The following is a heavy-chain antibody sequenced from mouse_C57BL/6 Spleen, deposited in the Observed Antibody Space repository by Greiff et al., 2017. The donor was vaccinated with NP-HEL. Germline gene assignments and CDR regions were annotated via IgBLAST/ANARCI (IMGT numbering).Heavy chain of an antibody. CDR2: IYPRSGNT. J-gene: IGHJ4*01. Sequence: QVQLQQSGAELARPGASVKLSCKASGYTFTSYGISWVKQRTGQGLEWIGEIYPRSGNTYYNEKFKGKATLTADKSSSTAYMELRSLTSEDSAVYFCARSGDYDDIYYYAMDYWGQGTSVTVSS. V-gene: IGHV1-81*01. CDR3: ARSGDYDDIYYYAMDY. D-gene: IGHD2-4*01. CDR1: GYTFTSYG.